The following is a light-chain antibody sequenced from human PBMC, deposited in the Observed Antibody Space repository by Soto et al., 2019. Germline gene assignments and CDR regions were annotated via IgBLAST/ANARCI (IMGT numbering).Light chain of an antibody. J-gene: IGKJ1*01. CDR2: RAS. V-gene: IGKV3-20*01. Sequence: PACLSLTAEERPTLSFTASQCVSSNLAWYQQKPGQAPRLLIYRASSRATGIPDRFSGTGSETEFTLTISSLEPEDFAVYYCQQYGSLGTFGQGTKVDIK. CDR1: QCVSSN. CDR3: QQYGSLGT.